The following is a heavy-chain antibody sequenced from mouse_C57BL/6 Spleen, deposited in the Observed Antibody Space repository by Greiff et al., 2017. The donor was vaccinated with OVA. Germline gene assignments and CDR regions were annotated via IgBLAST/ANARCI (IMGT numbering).Heavy chain of an antibody. J-gene: IGHJ2*01. V-gene: IGHV1-59*01. CDR1: GYTFTSYW. Sequence: VQLKQPGAELVRPGTSVKLSCKASGYTFTSYWMHWVKQRPGQGLEWIGVIDPSDSYTNYNQKFKGKATLTVDTSSSTAYMQLSSLTSEDSAVYYCARGDSFDYWGQGTTLTVSS. CDR2: IDPSDSYT. CDR3: ARGDSFDY. D-gene: IGHD2-12*01.